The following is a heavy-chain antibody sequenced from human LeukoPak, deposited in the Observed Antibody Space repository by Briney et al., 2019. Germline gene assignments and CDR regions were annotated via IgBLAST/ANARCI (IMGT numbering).Heavy chain of an antibody. Sequence: GGSLRLSCTASGFTFSSYAMHWVRQAPGKGLEWVAVISNDGNNKYYADSVKGRFTIPRDNSKITLYLQMNSLRAEDTAVYYCARDRTYGSGSYPDYWGQGTLVTVSS. V-gene: IGHV3-30*04. CDR3: ARDRTYGSGSYPDY. J-gene: IGHJ4*02. CDR1: GFTFSSYA. CDR2: ISNDGNNK. D-gene: IGHD3-10*01.